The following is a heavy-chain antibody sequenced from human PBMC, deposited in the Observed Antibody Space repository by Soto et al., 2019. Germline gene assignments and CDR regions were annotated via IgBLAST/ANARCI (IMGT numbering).Heavy chain of an antibody. Sequence: EVQLLESGGGLVQPGGSLRLSCAASGFTFSSYAMSWVRQAPGKGLEWVSAISGSGGSTYYADSVKGRFTISRDNSNNTLYLQMNSLRAEETAVYYCANQVMATSKWNRGCDYRGQGTLVTVSS. CDR3: ANQVMATSKWNRGCDY. J-gene: IGHJ4*02. CDR1: GFTFSSYA. CDR2: ISGSGGST. V-gene: IGHV3-23*01. D-gene: IGHD2-21*01.